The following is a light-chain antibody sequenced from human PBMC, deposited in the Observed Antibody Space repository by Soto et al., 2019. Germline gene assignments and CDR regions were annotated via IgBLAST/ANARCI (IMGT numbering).Light chain of an antibody. CDR2: KAS. CDR1: QSISNW. V-gene: IGKV1-5*03. Sequence: DIPLTHSPSTLSASLGDRVTIXRRASQSISNWLAWHQQKPGKAPKLLIYKASSLESGVPSRFSGSGSGTEFTLTINRLEPEDFAVYYCQQYANSPITFGQGTRLEIK. CDR3: QQYANSPIT. J-gene: IGKJ5*01.